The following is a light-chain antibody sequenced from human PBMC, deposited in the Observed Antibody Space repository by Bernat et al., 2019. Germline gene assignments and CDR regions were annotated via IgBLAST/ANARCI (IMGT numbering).Light chain of an antibody. Sequence: DIQLTQSPPFLSASVGDRVTITCRASQVIGTYLAWYQQKPGKAPNPLIYGASTLQAGVPSRFSGSGSGTEFTLTISSLQPEDSGSYYCQQLNSFPITFGQGTRLEIE. J-gene: IGKJ5*01. V-gene: IGKV1-9*01. CDR2: GAS. CDR1: QVIGTY. CDR3: QQLNSFPIT.